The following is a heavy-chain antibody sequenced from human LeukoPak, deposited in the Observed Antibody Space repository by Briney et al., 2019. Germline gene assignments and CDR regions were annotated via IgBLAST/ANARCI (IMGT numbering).Heavy chain of an antibody. CDR1: GFTFSSYG. J-gene: IGHJ5*02. Sequence: PGRSLRLSCAASGFTFSSYGMHWVRQAPGKGLEWVAVISYDGSNKYYADSVKGRFTISRDNSKNTLYLQMNSLRAEDTAVYYCASHYNPPYCSGGSCYTWGQGTLVTVSS. D-gene: IGHD2-15*01. CDR2: ISYDGSNK. CDR3: ASHYNPPYCSGGSCYT. V-gene: IGHV3-30*03.